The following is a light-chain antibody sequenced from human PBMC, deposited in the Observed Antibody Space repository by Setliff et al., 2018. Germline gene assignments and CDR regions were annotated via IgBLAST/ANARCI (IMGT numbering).Light chain of an antibody. CDR2: EVF. CDR3: GSFSSTTTFYV. Sequence: QSVLTQPPSVSGSPGQSVTISCTGTYSDIGGHDRVSWYQQPPGAAPKLIIYEVFHRPSGVPVRFSGSKSGTTASLTISGLQAEDEADYFCGSFSSTTTFYVFGPGTKVT. V-gene: IGLV2-18*02. J-gene: IGLJ1*01. CDR1: YSDIGGHDR.